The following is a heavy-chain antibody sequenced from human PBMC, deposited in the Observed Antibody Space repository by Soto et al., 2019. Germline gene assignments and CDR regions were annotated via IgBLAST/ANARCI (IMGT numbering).Heavy chain of an antibody. Sequence: PSETLSLTCTVSGGSISSSSYYWGWIRQPPGKGLEWIGSIYYSGSTYYNPSLKSRVTISVDTSKNQFSLKLSSVTAADTAVYYCASQVVAARMDIGHFDYWGQGTLVTVSS. D-gene: IGHD6-6*01. CDR2: IYYSGST. CDR3: ASQVVAARMDIGHFDY. V-gene: IGHV4-39*01. CDR1: GGSISSSSYY. J-gene: IGHJ4*02.